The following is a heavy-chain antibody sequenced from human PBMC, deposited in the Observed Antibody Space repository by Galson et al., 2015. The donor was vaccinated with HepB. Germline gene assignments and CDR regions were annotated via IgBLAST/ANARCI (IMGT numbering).Heavy chain of an antibody. D-gene: IGHD1-14*01. J-gene: IGHJ5*02. CDR1: GFALRTYS. Sequence: SLRLSCAASGFALRTYSMNWVRQAPGKGLEWVSSIDTSSSYIHYADSVKGRFTISRDNAKNFLYLQMDSLGVEDTAVYYCTRETSNHPNWFDLWGHGTLVTVSS. V-gene: IGHV3-21*06. CDR2: IDTSSSYI. CDR3: TRETSNHPNWFDL.